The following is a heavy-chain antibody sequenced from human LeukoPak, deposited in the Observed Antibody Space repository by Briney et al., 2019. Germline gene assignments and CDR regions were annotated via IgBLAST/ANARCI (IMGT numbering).Heavy chain of an antibody. V-gene: IGHV3-30*02. CDR2: RRYDGSNK. CDR1: GFTFSSYG. D-gene: IGHD4-17*01. J-gene: IGHJ4*02. CDR3: AKAGYGDYSIDY. Sequence: PGGPLRLSCAASGFTFSSYGMHWVRQAPGKGLEWVAFRRYDGSNKYYADSVKGRFTISRDNSKNTLYLQMNSLRAEDTAVYYCAKAGYGDYSIDYWGQGTLVTVSS.